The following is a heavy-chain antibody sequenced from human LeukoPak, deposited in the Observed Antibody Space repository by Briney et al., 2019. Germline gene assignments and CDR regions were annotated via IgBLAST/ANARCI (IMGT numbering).Heavy chain of an antibody. V-gene: IGHV3-23*01. CDR2: ISSSGDST. J-gene: IGHJ4*02. D-gene: IGHD3-22*01. CDR1: GFTFSTYA. CDR3: ARDRGRYYDSRGFYWGYYFDS. Sequence: HPGGSLRLSCAASGFTFSTYAATWVRQAPGKGLEWVSTISSSGDSTNYADSVKGRFTISGDNSKDTLYLQMSSVRVDDTAVYYCARDRGRYYDSRGFYWGYYFDSWGQGILVTVST.